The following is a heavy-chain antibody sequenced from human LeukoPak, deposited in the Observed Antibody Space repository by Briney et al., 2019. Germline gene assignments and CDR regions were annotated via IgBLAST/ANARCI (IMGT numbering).Heavy chain of an antibody. D-gene: IGHD6-19*01. CDR3: ARMYSSGWPLECLDV. V-gene: IGHV1-18*01. CDR2: ISAYNGNT. Sequence: GASVKVSCKASGYTFTDYGINWVRQAPGQGPEWMGWISAYNGNTNYAQRLQGRVTMTTDTSTTTVYMELRSLRSDDTAAYYCARMYSSGWPLECLDVWDQGTMVTVSS. J-gene: IGHJ3*01. CDR1: GYTFTDYG.